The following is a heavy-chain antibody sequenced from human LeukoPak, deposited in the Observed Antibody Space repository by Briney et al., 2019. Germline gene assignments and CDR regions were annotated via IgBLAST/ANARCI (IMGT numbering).Heavy chain of an antibody. CDR1: GGSINSYY. Sequence: ETLSLTCTVSGGSINSYYWSWIRQPAGKGLEWIWCIYASGSTNYNPSLKSRVTMSGDTSKNQFSLKLSSVTAADTAVYYCATQTAGYSSGWYGYWGQGTLVTVSS. V-gene: IGHV4-4*07. J-gene: IGHJ4*02. CDR2: IYASGST. D-gene: IGHD6-19*01. CDR3: ATQTAGYSSGWYGY.